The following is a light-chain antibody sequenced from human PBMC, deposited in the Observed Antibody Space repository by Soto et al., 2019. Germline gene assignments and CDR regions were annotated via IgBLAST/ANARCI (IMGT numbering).Light chain of an antibody. CDR3: QQYGSSPT. Sequence: ETVLTQSPGTLSLSPGERATLSCSASQIFSSSYLAWYQQKPGQAPRLLIYGTSSRAAGIPDRFSGSASGTDFTLTISRLEPEDVVVYYCQQYGSSPTFGGGTRVEIK. J-gene: IGKJ4*01. V-gene: IGKV3-20*01. CDR2: GTS. CDR1: QIFSSSY.